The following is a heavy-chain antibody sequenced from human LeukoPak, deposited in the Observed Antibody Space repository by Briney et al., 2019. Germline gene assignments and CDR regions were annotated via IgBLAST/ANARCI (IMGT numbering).Heavy chain of an antibody. CDR1: GFTFSSYG. CDR3: ARDHAFSPDY. J-gene: IGHJ4*02. D-gene: IGHD2/OR15-2a*01. Sequence: GRSLRLSCAASGFTFSSYGMHWVRQAPGKGLEWVAVIWYDGNNKYYVDSLKGRFTISRDNSKNTLYLQMNSLRAEDTAVYYCARDHAFSPDYWGQGTLVTVSS. CDR2: IWYDGNNK. V-gene: IGHV3-33*01.